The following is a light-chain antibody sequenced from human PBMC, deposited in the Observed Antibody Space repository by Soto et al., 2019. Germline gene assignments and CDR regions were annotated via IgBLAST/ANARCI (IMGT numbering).Light chain of an antibody. CDR1: QSVSSY. CDR2: DAS. J-gene: IGKJ3*01. CDR3: QQRSNWPLVT. V-gene: IGKV3-11*01. Sequence: EIVLTQSPATLSLSPGERATLSCRASQSVSSYLAWYQQKPGQPPRLLIYDASNRATGIPARFSGSGSGTDFTLTISCLETEDFAVYYCQQRSNWPLVTFGPGTRVDVK.